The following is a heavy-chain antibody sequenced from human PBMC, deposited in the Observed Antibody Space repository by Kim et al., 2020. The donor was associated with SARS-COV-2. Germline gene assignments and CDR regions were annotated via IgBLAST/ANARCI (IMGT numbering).Heavy chain of an antibody. CDR1: GGSFSGYY. CDR2: INHSGST. Sequence: SETLSLTCAVYGGSFSGYYWSWIRQPPGKGLEWIGEINHSGSTNYNPSLKSRVTISVDTSKNQFSLKLSSVTAADTAVYYCAREFYGSGSYYNFRPVVYYYGMDVWGQGTTVTVSS. D-gene: IGHD3-10*01. J-gene: IGHJ6*02. V-gene: IGHV4-34*01. CDR3: AREFYGSGSYYNFRPVVYYYGMDV.